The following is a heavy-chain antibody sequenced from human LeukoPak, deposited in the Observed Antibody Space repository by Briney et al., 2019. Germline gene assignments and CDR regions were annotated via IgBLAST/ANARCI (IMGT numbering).Heavy chain of an antibody. CDR3: ARVSQWLVEEYYFDY. CDR2: IYYSGST. CDR1: GGSISSYY. V-gene: IGHV4-59*01. J-gene: IGHJ4*02. Sequence: PSETLSLTCTVSGGSISSYYWSWIRQPPGKGLEWIGYIYYSGSTNYNPSLKSRVTISVDTSKNQFSLKLSSVTAADTAVYYCARVSQWLVEEYYFDYWGQGTLVTVSS. D-gene: IGHD6-19*01.